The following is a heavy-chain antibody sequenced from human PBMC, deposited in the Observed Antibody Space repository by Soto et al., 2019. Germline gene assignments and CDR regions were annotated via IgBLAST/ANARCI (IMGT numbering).Heavy chain of an antibody. J-gene: IGHJ6*02. D-gene: IGHD5-12*01. CDR1: GFTFSDYC. Sequence: QVQLVESGGGLVKPGGSLRLSCAASGFTFSDYCMTWIRQAPGKGLEWVSYISSSSNYTNYVDSVKGRFTISRDNAKNSLYLHMNSLRAEDTAVYYCAKDKSKSAREVATLNYYHYYGMDVWGQGTTVTVSS. CDR2: ISSSSNYT. CDR3: AKDKSKSAREVATLNYYHYYGMDV. V-gene: IGHV3-11*06.